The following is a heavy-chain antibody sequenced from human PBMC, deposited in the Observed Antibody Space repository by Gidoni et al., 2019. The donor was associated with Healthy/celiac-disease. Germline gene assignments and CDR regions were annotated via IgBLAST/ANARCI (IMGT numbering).Heavy chain of an antibody. CDR3: AVSLKWELRPLLFDI. V-gene: IGHV4-39*01. CDR2: IYYSGST. J-gene: IGHJ3*02. D-gene: IGHD1-26*01. CDR1: GRSISRSSYY. Sequence: QLQLQESGPGLVKPSATLSLTCPVPGRSISRSSYYWGWIRQPPGKGLEWIGRIYYSGSTYYNPSLKSRVTISGDTSKNQFSLKLSSGTAADTAVYYWAVSLKWELRPLLFDIWGQGTMVTVSS.